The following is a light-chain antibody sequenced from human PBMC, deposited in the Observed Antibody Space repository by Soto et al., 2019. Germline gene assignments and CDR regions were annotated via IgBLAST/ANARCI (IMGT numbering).Light chain of an antibody. CDR2: WVS. V-gene: IGKV2-30*01. CDR1: QGLVYEDGNTY. CDR3: MQGTHWPWT. Sequence: DVVMTQSPLSLPVTLGQPASISCRSSQGLVYEDGNTYLNWFQQRPGQSPRRLIYWVSNRDSGVPDRFSGSGSGSDFTLEISRVEAEDVGLYYCMQGTHWPWTVGQGTKVEIK. J-gene: IGKJ1*01.